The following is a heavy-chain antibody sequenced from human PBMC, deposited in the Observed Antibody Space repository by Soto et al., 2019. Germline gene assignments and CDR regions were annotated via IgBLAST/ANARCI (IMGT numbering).Heavy chain of an antibody. CDR3: AKRLDVLRLLEWLLEVAFDI. J-gene: IGHJ3*02. Sequence: EVQLLESGGGLVQPGGSLRLSCAASGFTFSSYAMSWVRQAPGKGLEWVSAISGSGGSTYYADSVKGRFTISRDNSKNTLYLKMNSLRAEETAVYYCAKRLDVLRLLEWLLEVAFDIWGQGTMVTVSS. CDR1: GFTFSSYA. V-gene: IGHV3-23*01. D-gene: IGHD3-3*01. CDR2: ISGSGGST.